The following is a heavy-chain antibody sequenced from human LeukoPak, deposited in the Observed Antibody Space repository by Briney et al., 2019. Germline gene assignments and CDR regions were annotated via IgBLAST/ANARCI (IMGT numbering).Heavy chain of an antibody. V-gene: IGHV4-39*01. CDR2: IHYTRSYSGTT. CDR3: ARHSRSGYSGYENAFDI. J-gene: IGHJ3*02. Sequence: SETLSLTCIVSAGSIGSDALYWGWIRQSPGKGLEWIGSIHYTRSYSGTTYYNPSLESRVTVSTDRSKNLCSLKLSSVTAADTAVYYCARHSRSGYSGYENAFDIWGQGTMVTVSS. CDR1: AGSIGSDALY. D-gene: IGHD5-12*01.